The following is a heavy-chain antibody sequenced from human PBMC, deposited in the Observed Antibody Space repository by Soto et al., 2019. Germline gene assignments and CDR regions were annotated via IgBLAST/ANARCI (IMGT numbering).Heavy chain of an antibody. D-gene: IGHD6-13*01. V-gene: IGHV3-33*01. J-gene: IGHJ6*03. Sequence: QVQLVESGGGVVQPGRSLRLSCAASGFTFSSYGMHWVRQAPGKGLEWVAVIWYDGSNKYYADSVKGRFTISRDNSKNTLFLQMNSLRGEDTAVFYCARSGGSTRPRGLWGSSSWSVPTDYYYMDVWGKGTTVTVSS. CDR1: GFTFSSYG. CDR3: ARSGGSTRPRGLWGSSSWSVPTDYYYMDV. CDR2: IWYDGSNK.